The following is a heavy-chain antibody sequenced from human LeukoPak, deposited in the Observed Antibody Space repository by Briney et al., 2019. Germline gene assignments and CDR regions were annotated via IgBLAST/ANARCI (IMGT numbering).Heavy chain of an antibody. D-gene: IGHD3-10*01. CDR2: IRYDGSNQ. CDR1: GFTFSGHT. Sequence: GGSLRLSCAASGFTFSGHTMHWVRQAPRKELEWVACIRYDGSNQDYADSVRGRFTISRDNSRNTLYLQMNSLRADDMAVYFRAKALWTGGLGESFDLWGRGTLVTVSS. CDR3: AKALWTGGLGESFDL. J-gene: IGHJ2*01. V-gene: IGHV3-30*02.